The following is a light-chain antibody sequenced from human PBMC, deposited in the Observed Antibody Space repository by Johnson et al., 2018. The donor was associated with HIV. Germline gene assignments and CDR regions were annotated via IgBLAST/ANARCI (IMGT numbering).Light chain of an antibody. Sequence: QSVLTQPPSVSAAPGQKVTISCSGSSSNIGNNYVSWYQQLPGTAPKLLIYDNNKRPSGIPDRFSGSKYGTSATLGITGLQTGDEADYYCGTWDSSLSYVFGTGTRATVL. CDR1: SSNIGNNY. V-gene: IGLV1-51*01. CDR3: GTWDSSLSYV. CDR2: DNN. J-gene: IGLJ1*01.